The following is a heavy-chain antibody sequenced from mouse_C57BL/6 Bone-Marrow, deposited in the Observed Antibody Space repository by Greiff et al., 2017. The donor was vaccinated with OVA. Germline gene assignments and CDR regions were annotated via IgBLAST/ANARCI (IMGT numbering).Heavy chain of an antibody. V-gene: IGHV1-80*01. Sequence: QVQLKQSGAELVKPGASVKISCKASGYAFSDYWMNWVKQRPGKGLEWIGQIYPGDGDTNYNGKFKGKATLTADKSSSTAYMQLSSLTSEDSAVYFCARGEYYAMDYWGQGTSVTVSS. J-gene: IGHJ4*01. CDR1: GYAFSDYW. CDR2: IYPGDGDT. CDR3: ARGEYYAMDY.